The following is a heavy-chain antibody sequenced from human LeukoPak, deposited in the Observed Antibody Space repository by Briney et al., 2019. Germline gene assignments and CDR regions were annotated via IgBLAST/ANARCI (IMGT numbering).Heavy chain of an antibody. CDR3: ARDYKYAFDN. Sequence: PGGSLRLSCAASGFTFSDYSMNWVRLAPGKGLEWISYIGIDSGNTNYADSVKGRFTISGDKAKNSLYLQTNSLRVEDTAVYYCARDYKYAFDNWGQGTLVTVSS. CDR1: GFTFSDYS. CDR2: IGIDSGNT. D-gene: IGHD5-24*01. V-gene: IGHV3-48*01. J-gene: IGHJ4*02.